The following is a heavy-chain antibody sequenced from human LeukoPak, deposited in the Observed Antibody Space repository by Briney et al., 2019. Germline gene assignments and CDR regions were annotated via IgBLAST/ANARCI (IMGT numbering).Heavy chain of an antibody. CDR1: GGSFSGYY. CDR3: SRRRLGDYFDY. V-gene: IGHV4-34*01. Sequence: SETLSLTCGVYGGSFSGYYWSWICHRPRKGLGWVGEINPRGSTNYNPSLKRRVTLSADTSKSQFSLTLNFMTAAATAASEYSRRRLGDYFDYWGQGTLVTVSS. J-gene: IGHJ4*02. CDR2: INPRGST. D-gene: IGHD5-24*01.